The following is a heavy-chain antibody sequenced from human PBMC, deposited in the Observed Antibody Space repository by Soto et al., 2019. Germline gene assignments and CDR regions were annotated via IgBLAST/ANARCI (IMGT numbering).Heavy chain of an antibody. CDR2: IIPIFGTA. CDR3: ARDQREGGSGWSQDYYGMDV. CDR1: GGTYSSYS. J-gene: IGHJ6*04. Sequence: GTSVELSCKASGGTYSSYSMSWVRQATGQGLEWMGGIIPIFGTANYAQKFQGRVTITADESTSTAYMELSSLRSEDTAVYYCARDQREGGSGWSQDYYGMDVWGKGTTVTVSS. D-gene: IGHD6-19*01. V-gene: IGHV1-69*13.